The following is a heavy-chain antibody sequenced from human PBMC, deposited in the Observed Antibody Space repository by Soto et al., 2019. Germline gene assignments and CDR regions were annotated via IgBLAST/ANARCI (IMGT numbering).Heavy chain of an antibody. CDR2: ISGGGDTT. Sequence: EVQLLESGGGLVQPGGSLRLSCAASGFTFNNYAMTWVRQAPGKGLEWVSAISGGGDTTSYADSVKGRFTVSRDGSKHTLYLQMSSLRDEDTALYYCSKGRGGSGSLTPRVDFWGQGTLVTVSS. CDR1: GFTFNNYA. D-gene: IGHD3-10*01. CDR3: SKGRGGSGSLTPRVDF. J-gene: IGHJ4*02. V-gene: IGHV3-23*01.